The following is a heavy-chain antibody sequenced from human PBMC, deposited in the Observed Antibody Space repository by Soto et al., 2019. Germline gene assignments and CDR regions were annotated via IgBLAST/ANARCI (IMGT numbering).Heavy chain of an antibody. CDR1: GDSGSSSSAA. CDR2: TYYRSKWYN. CDR3: ARDHDLQDDAFDI. J-gene: IGHJ3*02. V-gene: IGHV6-1*01. Sequence: SQTLSLTCAISGDSGSSSSAAWNWSRQSPSRGLEWLGRTYYRSKWYNDYAVSVKSRITLNPDTSKNQFSLQLNSVTPEDTAVYYCARDHDLQDDAFDIWGQGTMVTVSS. D-gene: IGHD1-1*01.